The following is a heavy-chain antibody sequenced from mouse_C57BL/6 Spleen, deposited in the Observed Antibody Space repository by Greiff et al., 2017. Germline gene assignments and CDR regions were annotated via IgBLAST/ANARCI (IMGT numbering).Heavy chain of an antibody. CDR1: EYEFPSHD. J-gene: IGHJ3*01. V-gene: IGHV5-2*01. D-gene: IGHD2-1*01. CDR3: ARHGNYSAGFAY. CDR2: INSDGGST. Sequence: EVQGVESGGGLVQPGESLRFSCEFNEYEFPSHDMSWVRKTPEKRLELVAAINSDGGSTYYPDTMERRFIISRDNTKKTLYLQMSSLRSEDTALYYCARHGNYSAGFAYWGQGTLVTVSA.